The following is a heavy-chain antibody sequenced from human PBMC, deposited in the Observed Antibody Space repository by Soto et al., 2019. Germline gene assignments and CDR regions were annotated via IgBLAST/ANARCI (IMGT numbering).Heavy chain of an antibody. CDR3: VKGEYYNESNGYYPFDY. CDR2: IYSGGST. CDR1: GFTVSSNY. D-gene: IGHD3-22*01. Sequence: PGGSLRLSCAASGFTVSSNYMSWVRQAPGKGLEWVSVIYSGGSTYYADSVKGRFTISRDNSKNTLYLQMSSLRADDTAVYYCVKGEYYNESNGYYPFDYWGQGTLVTVSS. J-gene: IGHJ4*02. V-gene: IGHV3-66*01.